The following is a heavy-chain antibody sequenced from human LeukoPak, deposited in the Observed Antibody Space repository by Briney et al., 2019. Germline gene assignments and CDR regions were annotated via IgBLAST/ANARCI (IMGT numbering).Heavy chain of an antibody. D-gene: IGHD6-13*01. CDR2: ISSSGSTI. J-gene: IGHJ5*02. CDR1: GFTFSDYY. Sequence: PGGSLRLSCAASGFTFSDYYMSWIRQAPGKGLEWVSYISSSGSTIYYADPVKGRFTISRDNAKNSLYLQMNSLRAEDTAVYYCARDNRDSSSWYRGFDPWGQGTLVTVSS. V-gene: IGHV3-11*01. CDR3: ARDNRDSSSWYRGFDP.